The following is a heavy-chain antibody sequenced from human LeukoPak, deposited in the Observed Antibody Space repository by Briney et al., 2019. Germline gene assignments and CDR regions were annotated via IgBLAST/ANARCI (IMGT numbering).Heavy chain of an antibody. D-gene: IGHD3-3*01. V-gene: IGHV3-43*01. J-gene: IGHJ4*02. CDR3: ARAGYDFWSGYFFDY. CDR1: GFTFDDYT. Sequence: GALRLSCAASGFTFDDYTMHWVRQAPGKGLEWVSLISWDGGSTYYADSVKGRFTISRDNSKNSLYLQMNSLRTEDTALYYCARAGYDFWSGYFFDYWGQGTLVTVSS. CDR2: ISWDGGST.